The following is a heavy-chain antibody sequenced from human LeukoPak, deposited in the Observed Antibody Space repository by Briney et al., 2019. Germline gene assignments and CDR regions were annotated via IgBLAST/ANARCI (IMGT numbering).Heavy chain of an antibody. CDR3: ARQGAYCGGDCYSDY. CDR1: GFTFSSNS. Sequence: PGGSLRLSCAASGFTFSSNSMSWVRQAPGKGLEWVSVIYSGGSTYYADSVKGRFTISRDNSKNTLYLQMNSLRAEDTAIYYCARQGAYCGGDCYSDYWGQGTLVTVSS. CDR2: IYSGGST. J-gene: IGHJ4*02. D-gene: IGHD2-21*02. V-gene: IGHV3-53*01.